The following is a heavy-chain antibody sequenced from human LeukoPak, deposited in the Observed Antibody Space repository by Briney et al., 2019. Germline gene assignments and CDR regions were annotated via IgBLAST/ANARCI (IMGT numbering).Heavy chain of an antibody. J-gene: IGHJ4*02. D-gene: IGHD1-26*01. CDR1: GGSISSYY. Sequence: SETLSLTCTVSGGSISSYYWSWIRQPPGKGLEWIGYIYYSGSTNYNPSLKSRVTISVDTSKNQFSLKLSSVTAADTAVYYCARHGRFGIVGATAYFDYWGQGTLVTVSS. CDR3: ARHGRFGIVGATAYFDY. CDR2: IYYSGST. V-gene: IGHV4-59*08.